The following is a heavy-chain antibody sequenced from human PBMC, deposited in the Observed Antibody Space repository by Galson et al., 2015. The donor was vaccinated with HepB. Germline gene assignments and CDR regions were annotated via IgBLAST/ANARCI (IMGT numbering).Heavy chain of an antibody. Sequence: SVTVSCKASGSTFTSYAMHWVRQAPGQRLEWMGWINAGNGNTKYSQKFQGRVTITRDTSASTAYMELSSLRSEDTAVYYCARVIVSSHRYYSGSYKFDAFDIWGQGTMVTVSS. D-gene: IGHD1-26*01. V-gene: IGHV1-3*01. J-gene: IGHJ3*02. CDR1: GSTFTSYA. CDR3: ARVIVSSHRYYSGSYKFDAFDI. CDR2: INAGNGNT.